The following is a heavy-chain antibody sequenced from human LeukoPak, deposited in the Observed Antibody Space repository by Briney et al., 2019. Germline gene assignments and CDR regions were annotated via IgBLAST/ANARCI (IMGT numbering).Heavy chain of an antibody. D-gene: IGHD5-18*01. Sequence: GGSLRLSCAASGFTLRSYWMSWVRQAPGKGLEWVANIKQDGSEKYYVDSVKGRFTISRDNAKNSLYLQMSSLRAEDTAVYYCAREASYGYFDYWGQGTLVTVSS. V-gene: IGHV3-7*03. CDR2: IKQDGSEK. CDR3: AREASYGYFDY. CDR1: GFTLRSYW. J-gene: IGHJ4*02.